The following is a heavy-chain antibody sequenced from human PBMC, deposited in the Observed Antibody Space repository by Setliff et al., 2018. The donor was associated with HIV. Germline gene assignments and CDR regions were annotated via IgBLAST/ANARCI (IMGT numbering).Heavy chain of an antibody. Sequence: PSETLSLTCTVSGGSISSYYWSWIRQPAGKGLEWIGRIYTSGSTNYNPSLKSRVTMSVDTSKNQFSLKLSSVTAADTAVYYCVKDAYSTGKPGISWGQGTQVTVSS. V-gene: IGHV4-4*07. D-gene: IGHD2-8*02. CDR3: VKDAYSTGKPGIS. J-gene: IGHJ4*02. CDR1: GGSISSYY. CDR2: IYTSGST.